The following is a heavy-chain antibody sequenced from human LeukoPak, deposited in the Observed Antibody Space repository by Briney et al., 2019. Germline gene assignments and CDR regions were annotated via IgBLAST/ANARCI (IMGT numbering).Heavy chain of an antibody. CDR3: ARQALGCSGGSCYSGGVVQYYFNY. J-gene: IGHJ4*02. Sequence: EASVKVSCKASGYTFTSYYMHWVRQAPGQGLEWMGIINPSVGSTSYAQKFQGRVTMTSDMSTSTVYMELSSLRSEDTDVYYCARQALGCSGGSCYSGGVVQYYFNYWGQGTLVTVSS. CDR2: INPSVGST. CDR1: GYTFTSYY. D-gene: IGHD2-15*01. V-gene: IGHV1-46*01.